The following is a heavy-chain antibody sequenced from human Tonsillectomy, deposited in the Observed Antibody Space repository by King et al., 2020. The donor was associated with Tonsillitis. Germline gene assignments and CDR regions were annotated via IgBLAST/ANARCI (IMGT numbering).Heavy chain of an antibody. CDR3: AKIQAAVSGMDV. J-gene: IGHJ6*02. D-gene: IGHD2-15*01. CDR2: ISGSGDNT. Sequence: VQLVESGGGLVQPGGSLGLSCSASGFTFSTYAMSWVRQAPGEGLEWVSGISGSGDNTYYADSVKGRFTISRDNSKNTLYLHLSSLRDDDTAAYYCAKIQAAVSGMDVWGQGTTVTVS. CDR1: GFTFSTYA. V-gene: IGHV3-23*04.